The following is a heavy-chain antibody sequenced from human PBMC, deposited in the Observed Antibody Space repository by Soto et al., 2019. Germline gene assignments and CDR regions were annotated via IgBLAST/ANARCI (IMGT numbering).Heavy chain of an antibody. V-gene: IGHV1-58*01. CDR1: GFTFTSSA. CDR2: IGVGSGNT. J-gene: IGHJ6*04. CDR3: AADDQYYDFWSAYSDHYYGMDV. D-gene: IGHD3-3*01. Sequence: GASVKVSCKASGFTFTSSAVQWVRQARGQRLEWIGWIGVGSGNTNYAQKFQERVTITRDMSTSTAYMELSSLRSEDTAVYYCAADDQYYDFWSAYSDHYYGMDVWGEGTTVTVSS.